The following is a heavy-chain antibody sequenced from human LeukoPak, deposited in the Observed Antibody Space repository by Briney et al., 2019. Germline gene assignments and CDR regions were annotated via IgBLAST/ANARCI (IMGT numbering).Heavy chain of an antibody. CDR1: GGSISGYY. CDR2: IYSSGST. J-gene: IGHJ4*02. CDR3: ARTPYYYDSSGYPFDY. V-gene: IGHV4-59*12. Sequence: SETLSLTCTVSGGSISGYYWSWIRQPPGKGLEWIGYIYSSGSTNYNPSLRSRVTISVDKSKNQFSLKLSSVTAADTAVYYCARTPYYYDSSGYPFDYWGQGTLVTVSS. D-gene: IGHD3-22*01.